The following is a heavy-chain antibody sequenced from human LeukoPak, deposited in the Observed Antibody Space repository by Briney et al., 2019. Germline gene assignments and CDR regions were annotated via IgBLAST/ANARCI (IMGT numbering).Heavy chain of an antibody. CDR2: ISGSGGST. CDR1: GFTFSSYA. D-gene: IGHD4-17*01. J-gene: IGHJ4*02. CDR3: AKDDYGDLGSGEWYFDY. Sequence: GGSLRLSCAASGFTFSSYAMSWVRQAPGKGLEWVSAISGSGGSTYYADSVKGRFTISRDNSKNTLYLQMNSLRAEDTAVYYCAKDDYGDLGSGEWYFDYWGQGTLVTVSS. V-gene: IGHV3-23*01.